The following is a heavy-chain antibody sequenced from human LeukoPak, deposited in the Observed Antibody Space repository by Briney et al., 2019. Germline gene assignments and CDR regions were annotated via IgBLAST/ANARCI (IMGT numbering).Heavy chain of an antibody. J-gene: IGHJ1*01. CDR3: VKDTSGASQYFQY. D-gene: IGHD2-15*01. Sequence: KAGGSLRLSCAAFGFTFDNYAMHWLRHAPGKGLELVSSISWNSANIAYADSVKGRFTISRDNAKNSLYLQMNSLRPEDMALYYCVKDTSGASQYFQYWGHGTVVTVSS. CDR2: ISWNSANI. CDR1: GFTFDNYA. V-gene: IGHV3-9*03.